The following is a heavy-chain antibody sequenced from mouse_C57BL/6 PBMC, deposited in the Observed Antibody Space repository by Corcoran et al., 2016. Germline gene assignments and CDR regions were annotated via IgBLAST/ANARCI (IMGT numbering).Heavy chain of an antibody. CDR3: VRAYGSSYGVYFDY. D-gene: IGHD1-1*01. CDR2: INPNNGGT. J-gene: IGHJ2*01. Sequence: EVQLQQSGPELVKPVASVKISCKASGYTFTDYYMNWVKQSHGKSLEWIGDINPNNGGTSYNQKFKGKATLTVDKSSSTAYMELRSLTSEDSAVYYCVRAYGSSYGVYFDYWGQGTTLTVSS. CDR1: GYTFTDYY. V-gene: IGHV1-26*01.